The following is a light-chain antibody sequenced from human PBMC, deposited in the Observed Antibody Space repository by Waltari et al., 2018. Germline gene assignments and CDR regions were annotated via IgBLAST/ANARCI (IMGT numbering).Light chain of an antibody. CDR1: SGSPSTTSY. J-gene: IGLJ3*02. CDR2: KAN. CDR3: ALYMGSGIWV. Sequence: QTVVTQEPSLSVSPGGTVTLTCALSSGSPSTTSYATWYQQTPGQAPRTLVYKANARSSGVPDRFSGSILGNTAALTITGAQADDESDYYCALYMGSGIWVFGGGTRLPVL. V-gene: IGLV8-61*01.